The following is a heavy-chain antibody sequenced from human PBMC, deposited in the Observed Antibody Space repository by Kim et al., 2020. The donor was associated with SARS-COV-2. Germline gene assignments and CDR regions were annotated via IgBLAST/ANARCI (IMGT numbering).Heavy chain of an antibody. D-gene: IGHD5-12*01. V-gene: IGHV3-23*01. CDR3: AGGASGYSYPFDY. Sequence: YADSVKGRFTISRDHSKNALYLQMSSLRAEDTAVYYCAGGASGYSYPFDYWGQGTLVTVSS. J-gene: IGHJ4*02.